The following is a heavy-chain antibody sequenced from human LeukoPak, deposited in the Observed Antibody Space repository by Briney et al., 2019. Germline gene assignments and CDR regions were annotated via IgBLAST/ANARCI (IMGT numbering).Heavy chain of an antibody. CDR2: IIPIFGTA. D-gene: IGHD2-2*01. CDR3: ARAIVVVPAATYYFDY. V-gene: IGHV1-69*13. Sequence: ASVKVSCKASGGTFSSYAISWVRQAPGQGLEWMGGIIPIFGTASYAQKFQGRVTITADESTSTAYMELSSLRSEDTAVYYCARAIVVVPAATYYFDYWGQGTLVTVSS. CDR1: GGTFSSYA. J-gene: IGHJ4*02.